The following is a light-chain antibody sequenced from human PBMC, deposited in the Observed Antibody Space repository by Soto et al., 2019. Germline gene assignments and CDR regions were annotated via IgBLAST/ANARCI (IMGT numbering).Light chain of an antibody. CDR3: SAYTARSTLV. V-gene: IGLV2-14*01. CDR2: EVR. CDR1: MRDVGAYNL. Sequence: QSARTQTASVSGSAEQSITISCSGTMRDVGAYNLVSWYQQHPGTAPKLIIYEVRNRPSGISSRFSGSRSGNTASLTISGLQPEDEGDYYCSAYTARSTLVFGGGTKVTVL. J-gene: IGLJ3*02.